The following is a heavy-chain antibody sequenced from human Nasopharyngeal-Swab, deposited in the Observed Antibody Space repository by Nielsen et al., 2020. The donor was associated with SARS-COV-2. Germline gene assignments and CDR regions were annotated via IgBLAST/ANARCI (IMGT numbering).Heavy chain of an antibody. Sequence: GGSLRLSCAASGFTFSAYALSWVRQAPGKGLEWVSGISVSGGNTYYADSVAGRFTISRDNSNSRLFLQINSLRAEDTAVYYCARASWGLSVFDRWGQGTLVTVSS. D-gene: IGHD3-16*01. CDR2: ISVSGGNT. J-gene: IGHJ4*02. CDR3: ARASWGLSVFDR. CDR1: GFTFSAYA. V-gene: IGHV3-23*01.